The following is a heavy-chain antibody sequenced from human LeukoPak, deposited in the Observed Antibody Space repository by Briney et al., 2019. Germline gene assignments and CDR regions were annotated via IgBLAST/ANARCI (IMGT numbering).Heavy chain of an antibody. Sequence: PGGSLRLSCAASGFTFDDYGMSWVRQAPGKGLEWVSGINWNGGSTGYVDSVKGRFTISRDNAKNTLYLQMNSLRADDTAVYYCARGGVYSTSAVDYWGQGTLVTVSS. V-gene: IGHV3-20*04. D-gene: IGHD6-6*01. CDR3: ARGGVYSTSAVDY. CDR1: GFTFDDYG. CDR2: INWNGGST. J-gene: IGHJ4*02.